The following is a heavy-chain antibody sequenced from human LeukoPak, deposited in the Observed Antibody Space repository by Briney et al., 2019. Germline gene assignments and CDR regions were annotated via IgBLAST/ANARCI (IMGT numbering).Heavy chain of an antibody. D-gene: IGHD2-15*01. CDR2: IYSRGGT. J-gene: IGHJ4*02. V-gene: IGHV4-61*02. Sequence: SETLSLTCIVSGGSISSGSNYWNWIRQPAGKGLEWMGRIYSRGGTEYNPSPKSRVTISVDTSKNQFSLKLSSVTAADTAVYYCARTSAGQREFDYWGQGTLVTVSS. CDR3: ARTSAGQREFDY. CDR1: GGSISSGSNY.